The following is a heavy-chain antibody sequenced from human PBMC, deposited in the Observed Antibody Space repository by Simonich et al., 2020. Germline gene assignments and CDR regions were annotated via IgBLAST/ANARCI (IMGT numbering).Heavy chain of an antibody. CDR2: INPNSGAT. J-gene: IGHJ6*03. D-gene: IGHD1-26*01. CDR3: ARDLRGSYYYYYYMDV. Sequence: QVQLVQSGAEVKKPGASVKVSCKASGYTFTGYYMHWVRQAPGQGLEWMGWINPNSGATNYAQKFQGRVTMTRDTSISTAYMELSRLRSDDTAVYYCARDLRGSYYYYYYMDVWGKGTTVTVSS. V-gene: IGHV1-2*02. CDR1: GYTFTGYY.